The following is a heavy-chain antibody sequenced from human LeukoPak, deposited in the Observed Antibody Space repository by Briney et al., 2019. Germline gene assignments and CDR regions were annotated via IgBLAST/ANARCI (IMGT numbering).Heavy chain of an antibody. CDR1: GGSITSYY. V-gene: IGHV4-4*07. D-gene: IGHD6-6*01. CDR2: IHTSGST. Sequence: SETLSLTCTVSGGSITSYYWSWIRQPAGQGLEWIGRIHTSGSTDHNPSLKSRVTMSVDTSKNEFSLKLTSVTAADTAVHYCAREGSMTARPFVSIDYWGQGTLVTVSS. J-gene: IGHJ4*02. CDR3: AREGSMTARPFVSIDY.